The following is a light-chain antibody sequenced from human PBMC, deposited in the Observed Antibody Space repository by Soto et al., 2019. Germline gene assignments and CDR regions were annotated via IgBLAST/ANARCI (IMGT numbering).Light chain of an antibody. CDR3: QHYNSYSEE. CDR2: KAS. Sequence: DIQMTQSPSTLSVSGGDRVAITCRASQSISSWLAWYQQKPGKAPKLLIYKASTLKSGVPSRFSGSGSGTEFTLTISSLQPDDFATYYCQHYNSYSEEFGQGTKVDIK. CDR1: QSISSW. V-gene: IGKV1-5*03. J-gene: IGKJ1*01.